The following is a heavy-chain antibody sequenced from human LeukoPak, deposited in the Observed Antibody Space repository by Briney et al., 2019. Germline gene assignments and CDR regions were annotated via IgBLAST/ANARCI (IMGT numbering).Heavy chain of an antibody. J-gene: IGHJ4*02. CDR3: ARDPLSHNSNWRPYYFDC. D-gene: IGHD4-11*01. Sequence: GGSLRLSCAVSGFTVSSNYMSWVRQAPGKGLEWVSVIYTGGSTYYADSVKGRFTISRDSPKNTLYLQMDSLRAEDTAVYYCARDPLSHNSNWRPYYFDCWGQGTLVTVSS. CDR1: GFTVSSNY. CDR2: IYTGGST. V-gene: IGHV3-66*01.